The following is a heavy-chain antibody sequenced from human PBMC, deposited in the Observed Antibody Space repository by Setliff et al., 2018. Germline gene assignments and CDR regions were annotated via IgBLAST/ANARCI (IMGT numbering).Heavy chain of an antibody. Sequence: SETLSLTCTVSGGGSINNYYWSWVRQSPGKGLEWIGFVHFGGDTNYNPSLESRVTMSADTSNNQFSLNLSSVTAADTAVYFCARQPSSGAYYNPRPYYFDYWGQGTLVTVSS. CDR1: GGGSINNYY. CDR2: VHFGGDT. D-gene: IGHD3-10*01. V-gene: IGHV4-59*01. CDR3: ARQPSSGAYYNPRPYYFDY. J-gene: IGHJ4*02.